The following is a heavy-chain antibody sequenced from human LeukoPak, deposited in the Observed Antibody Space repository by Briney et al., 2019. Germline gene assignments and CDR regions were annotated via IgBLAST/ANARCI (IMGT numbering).Heavy chain of an antibody. J-gene: IGHJ4*02. D-gene: IGHD6-13*01. CDR1: GFTFSSYA. V-gene: IGHV3-21*05. CDR2: ISSNGAYI. CDR3: AILPGYSSGWYEVNY. Sequence: PGGSLRLSCTPSGFTFSSYAMNWFRQAPGKGLEWVSYISSNGAYIYYADSMEGRFTISRDNAKNSLSLQMDSLRAEDTAVYYCAILPGYSSGWYEVNYWGQGTLVTVSS.